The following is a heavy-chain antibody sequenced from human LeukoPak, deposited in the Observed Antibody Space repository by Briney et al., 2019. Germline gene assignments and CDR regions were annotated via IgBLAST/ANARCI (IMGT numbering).Heavy chain of an antibody. D-gene: IGHD6-25*01. Sequence: SETLSLTCTVSGGSISSSSYYWGWIRQPPGKGLEWIGYIYYSGSTSYNSSLKSRVTISVDTSKNQFSLRLSSVTAADTAVYYCARAAGYFDLWGRGTLVTVSS. J-gene: IGHJ2*01. CDR1: GGSISSSSYY. CDR3: ARAAGYFDL. CDR2: IYYSGST. V-gene: IGHV4-61*05.